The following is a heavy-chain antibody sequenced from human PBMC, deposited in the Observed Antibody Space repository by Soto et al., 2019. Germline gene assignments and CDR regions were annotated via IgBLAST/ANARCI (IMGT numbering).Heavy chain of an antibody. Sequence: QVQLVQSGAEVKKPGASVKVSCKASGYTFTSYYMHWVRQAPGQGLEWMGIINPSGGSTSYAQKFQGRVTMTRDTSTSTVYMELSSLRSEDTAVYYCARDRYSGYGRGGYYGMDVWGQGTTVTVSS. CDR1: GYTFTSYY. J-gene: IGHJ6*02. V-gene: IGHV1-46*01. D-gene: IGHD5-12*01. CDR3: ARDRYSGYGRGGYYGMDV. CDR2: INPSGGST.